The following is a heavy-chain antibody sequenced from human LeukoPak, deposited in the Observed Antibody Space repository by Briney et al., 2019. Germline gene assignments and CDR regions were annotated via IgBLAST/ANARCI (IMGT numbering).Heavy chain of an antibody. CDR3: ARDNSANFDY. Sequence: PGGSLRLSCAASGFTFDDYAMQWVRQAPGKGLEWVAVIWYDGSNKYYADSVKGRFTISRDNSKNTLYLQMNSLRAEDTAVYYCARDNSANFDYWGQGTLVTVSS. CDR2: IWYDGSNK. J-gene: IGHJ4*02. CDR1: GFTFDDYA. V-gene: IGHV3-33*08. D-gene: IGHD2-21*01.